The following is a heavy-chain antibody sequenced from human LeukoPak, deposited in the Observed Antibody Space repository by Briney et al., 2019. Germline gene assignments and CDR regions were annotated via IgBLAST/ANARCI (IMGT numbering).Heavy chain of an antibody. CDR2: VYYSGST. D-gene: IGHD1-7*01. CDR3: ARGFGTYSDYYFGS. Sequence: SETLSLTCTVSGGSFSTYYWSWLRQSPGKGLEWIGFVYYSGSTNDNPSLTSRRTMSIDTTKNQFSLKLSSVTAADTAVYFCARGFGTYSDYYFGSWGQGTLVTVSS. J-gene: IGHJ4*02. V-gene: IGHV4-59*13. CDR1: GGSFSTYY.